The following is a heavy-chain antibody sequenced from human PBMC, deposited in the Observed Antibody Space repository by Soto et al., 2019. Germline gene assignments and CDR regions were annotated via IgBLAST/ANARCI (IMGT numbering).Heavy chain of an antibody. Sequence: TLSPTCTVSGGPIDYSYWTWIRQPPGKGLEWIGYISYTGSDNYNASIKSRLSISVDTSKHQFSLKLSSVTAADTALYYCARVNYGDYYYGMDVWGQGTTVPVSS. CDR1: GGPIDYSY. V-gene: IGHV4-59*01. CDR2: ISYTGSD. J-gene: IGHJ6*01. CDR3: ARVNYGDYYYGMDV. D-gene: IGHD4-17*01.